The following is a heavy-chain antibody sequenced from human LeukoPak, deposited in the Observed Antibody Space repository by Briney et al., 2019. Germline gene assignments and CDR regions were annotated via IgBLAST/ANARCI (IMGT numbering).Heavy chain of an antibody. CDR3: ARGRTELERLIWFDP. V-gene: IGHV3-48*01. CDR2: ISSSSSTI. CDR1: GFTFSSYS. Sequence: GGSLRLSCAASGFTFSSYSMNWVRQAPGKGLEWVSYISSSSSTIYYADSEKGRFTISRDNAKNSLYLQMNSLRAEDTAVYYCARGRTELERLIWFDPWGQGTLVTVSS. D-gene: IGHD1-1*01. J-gene: IGHJ5*02.